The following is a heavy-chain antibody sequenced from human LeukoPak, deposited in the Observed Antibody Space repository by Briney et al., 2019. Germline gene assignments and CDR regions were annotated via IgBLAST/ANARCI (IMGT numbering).Heavy chain of an antibody. CDR3: ARGAGWGFDP. CDR2: IYYSGTT. D-gene: IGHD2-15*01. V-gene: IGHV4-59*01. CDR1: GGSISSYY. J-gene: IGHJ5*02. Sequence: PSETLSLTCTVSGGSISSYYWSWIRQPPGKGLEYIGDIYYSGTTNYNPSLKSRVTISADTSKNQCSLKLSSVTAADTAVYYCARGAGWGFDPWGQGTLVTVSS.